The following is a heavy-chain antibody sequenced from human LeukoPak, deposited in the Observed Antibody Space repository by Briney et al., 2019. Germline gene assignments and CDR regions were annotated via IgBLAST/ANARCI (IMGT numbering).Heavy chain of an antibody. Sequence: PSETLSLTCTVSGGSISSGGYYWSWIRQPPGKGLEWIGYIYHSGSTYYNPSLKSRVTISVDTSKNQFSLKLSSVTAADTAVYYCTMRPRYCTNGVCYRDYWGQGTLVTVSS. CDR2: IYHSGST. J-gene: IGHJ4*02. CDR1: GGSISSGGYY. CDR3: TMRPRYCTNGVCYRDY. V-gene: IGHV4-30-2*01. D-gene: IGHD2-8*01.